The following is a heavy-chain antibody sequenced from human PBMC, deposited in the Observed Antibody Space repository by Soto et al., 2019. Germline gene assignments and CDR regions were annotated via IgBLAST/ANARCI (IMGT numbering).Heavy chain of an antibody. Sequence: PSETLSLTCTVSGGSISSYYWSWIRQPPGKGLEWIGYIYYSGSTNYNPSLKSRVTISVDTSKNQFSLKLSSVTAADTAVYYCARLRYFDWLLKEYAFDIWGPGTMVTVSS. J-gene: IGHJ3*02. CDR2: IYYSGST. D-gene: IGHD3-9*01. CDR1: GGSISSYY. V-gene: IGHV4-59*01. CDR3: ARLRYFDWLLKEYAFDI.